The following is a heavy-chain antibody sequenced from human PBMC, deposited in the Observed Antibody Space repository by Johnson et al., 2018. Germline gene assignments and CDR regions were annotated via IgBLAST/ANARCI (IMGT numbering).Heavy chain of an antibody. CDR2: ISAYNGNT. V-gene: IGHV1-18*01. D-gene: IGHD3-3*01. CDR3: ATPISAGAEYFQH. CDR1: GYTFTSSG. Sequence: QVQLVQSGAEVKKPGASVKVSCKASGYTFTSSGISWVRQAPGQGLEWMGWISAYNGNTKYAQKFQGRVTITADESTNTAYMELSSLRSEDTAVYYCATPISAGAEYFQHWGQGTLVTVSS. J-gene: IGHJ1*01.